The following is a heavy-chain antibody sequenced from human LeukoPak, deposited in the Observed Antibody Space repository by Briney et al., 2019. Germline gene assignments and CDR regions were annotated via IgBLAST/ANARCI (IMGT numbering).Heavy chain of an antibody. D-gene: IGHD3-3*01. V-gene: IGHV4-61*02. J-gene: IGHJ6*03. CDR2: IYTSGST. Sequence: PSETLSLTCTVSGGSISSGSYYWSWIRQPAGKGLEWIGRIYTSGSTNYNPSLKSRVTISVDTFKNQFSLKLSSVTAADTAVYYCASAYYDFWSGYSYYYYMDVWGKGTTVTVSS. CDR3: ASAYYDFWSGYSYYYYMDV. CDR1: GGSISSGSYY.